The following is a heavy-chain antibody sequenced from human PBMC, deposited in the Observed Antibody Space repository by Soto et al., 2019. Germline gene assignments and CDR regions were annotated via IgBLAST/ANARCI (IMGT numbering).Heavy chain of an antibody. D-gene: IGHD5-12*01. CDR2: SSADNGNT. V-gene: IGHV1-18*01. CDR3: ERTRKWRRSGSMDV. J-gene: IGHJ6*02. CDR1: GYTFTSHG. Sequence: QVQLVQSGAEVKKPGASVKVSCKGSGYTFTSHGITWVRQAPGQGLEWMGWSSADNGNTKYAQKVLGRVTMTTATSTSTDYMELRGWRFDDTARYYWERTRKWRRSGSMDVGGQGTTVTV.